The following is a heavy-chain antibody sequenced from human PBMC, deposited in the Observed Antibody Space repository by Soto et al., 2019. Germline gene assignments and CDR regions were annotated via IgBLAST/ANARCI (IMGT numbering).Heavy chain of an antibody. V-gene: IGHV1-3*01. J-gene: IGHJ6*03. D-gene: IGHD2-2*01. CDR2: INAGNGNT. CDR3: ASNTVVPAAIAYYYYMDV. Sequence: PVKVSWKTSGYTITSYAVHCVLKATEKRLEWMGWINAGNGNTKYSQKFQGRVTITRDTSASTAYMELSSLRSEDTAVYYCASNTVVPAAIAYYYYMDVWGKGTTVTVSS. CDR1: GYTITSYA.